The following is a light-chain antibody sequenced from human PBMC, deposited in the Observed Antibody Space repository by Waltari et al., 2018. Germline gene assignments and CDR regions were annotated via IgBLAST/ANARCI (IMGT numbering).Light chain of an antibody. CDR1: QSIGRA. J-gene: IGKJ1*01. CDR3: QHFNNWPPWA. Sequence: EILMTQSPATLSVSPGERATLSCRASQSIGRALAWYQQRPGQAPRLLIYSATVRATGVPARFSASGSGTEFTLTISSLQSEDVAVYYCQHFNNWPPWAFGQGTKVEIK. V-gene: IGKV3-15*01. CDR2: SAT.